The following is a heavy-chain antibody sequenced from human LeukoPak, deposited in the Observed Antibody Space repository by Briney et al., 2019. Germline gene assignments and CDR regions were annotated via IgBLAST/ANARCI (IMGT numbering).Heavy chain of an antibody. Sequence: PGGSLRLSCAASGFTFSSYSMTWVRQAPGEGLEWVSALSGGGGNTYYADSVKGRFTISRDNSKNTLYLQMNSLRAEDTAVYYCARAPISDIVGATGVDYWGQGTLVTVSS. CDR1: GFTFSSYS. V-gene: IGHV3-23*01. D-gene: IGHD1-26*01. CDR3: ARAPISDIVGATGVDY. J-gene: IGHJ4*02. CDR2: LSGGGGNT.